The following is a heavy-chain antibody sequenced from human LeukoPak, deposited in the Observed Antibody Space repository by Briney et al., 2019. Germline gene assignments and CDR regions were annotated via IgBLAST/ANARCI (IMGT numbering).Heavy chain of an antibody. D-gene: IGHD6-13*01. V-gene: IGHV3-33*01. CDR1: GFIFSNYA. CDR2: TWYDGDHT. Sequence: QPGGSLRLSCAASGFIFSNYAMHWARQAPGKGLEWVAVTWYDGDHTYYADSVKGRFTISRDNFKNTLYLQMNSLRADDTAVYYCAREPAADPYYDYAMDVWGQGTTVTVSS. J-gene: IGHJ6*02. CDR3: AREPAADPYYDYAMDV.